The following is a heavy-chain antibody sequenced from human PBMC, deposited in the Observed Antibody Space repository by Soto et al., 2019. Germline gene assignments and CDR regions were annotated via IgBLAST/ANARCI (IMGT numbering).Heavy chain of an antibody. D-gene: IGHD3-22*01. Sequence: PSETLSLTCAVYGGPFCGYYWSCIRQPPGKGLEWIGEINHSGSTNYNPSLKSRVTISVDTSKNQFSLKLSSVTAADTAVYYCARGSIVVVTTFDYWGQGTLVTVS. CDR2: INHSGST. V-gene: IGHV4-34*01. J-gene: IGHJ4*02. CDR3: ARGSIVVVTTFDY. CDR1: GGPFCGYY.